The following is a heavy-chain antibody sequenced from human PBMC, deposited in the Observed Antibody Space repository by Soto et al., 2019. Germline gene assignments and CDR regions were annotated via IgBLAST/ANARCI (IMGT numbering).Heavy chain of an antibody. V-gene: IGHV1-69*13. D-gene: IGHD3-3*01. J-gene: IGHJ5*02. CDR2: IIPIFGTA. Sequence: SVKVSCKASGGTFSSYAISWVRQAPGQGLEWMGGIIPIFGTANYAQKFQGRVTITADESTSTAYMELSSLRSEDTAVYYCARDQNYDFWSGYSFDPWGRGTLVTVSS. CDR1: GGTFSSYA. CDR3: ARDQNYDFWSGYSFDP.